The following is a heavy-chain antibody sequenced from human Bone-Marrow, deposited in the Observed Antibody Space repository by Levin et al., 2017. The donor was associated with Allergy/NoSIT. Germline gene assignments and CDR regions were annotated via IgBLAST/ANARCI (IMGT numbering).Heavy chain of an antibody. J-gene: IGHJ5*02. D-gene: IGHD3-16*01. CDR1: GFTFYNYA. V-gene: IGHV3-23*01. Sequence: GGSLRLSCAASGFTFYNYAMTWFRQAPGKGLEWVSTISGGSIYYADSVKGRFTISGDNSKNTVYLQMNSLRAEDTAIYYCAKDSRLGTSNWFDPWGQGTLVTVSS. CDR2: ISGGSI. CDR3: AKDSRLGTSNWFDP.